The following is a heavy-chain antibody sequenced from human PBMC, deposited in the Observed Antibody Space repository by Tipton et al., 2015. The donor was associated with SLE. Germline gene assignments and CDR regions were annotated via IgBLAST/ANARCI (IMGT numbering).Heavy chain of an antibody. J-gene: IGHJ3*02. V-gene: IGHV4-38-2*01. CDR1: GYSISSGYY. CDR3: ARISSSWYKAFDI. CDR2: IYHSGST. Sequence: TLSLTCAVSGYSISSGYYWGWIRQPPGKGLEWIGSIYHSGSTYYNPSLKSRVTISVDTSKNQFSLKLSSVTAADTAVYYCARISSSWYKAFDIWGQGTMVTVSS. D-gene: IGHD6-13*01.